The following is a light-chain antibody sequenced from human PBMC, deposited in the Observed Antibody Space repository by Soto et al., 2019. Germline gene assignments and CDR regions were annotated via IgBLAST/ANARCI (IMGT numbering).Light chain of an antibody. CDR2: DDN. V-gene: IGLV1-51*01. CDR3: GSWDSRLSAYV. Sequence: QSVLTQPPSVSAAPGQKVTISCSGSSSNIGGNSVSWYQQLPGTAPKLLLYDDNQRPSGIPDRFSGSKSGTSATLGITGFQAGDEADYDCGSWDSRLSAYVYGTGTNVTVL. CDR1: SSNIGGNS. J-gene: IGLJ1*01.